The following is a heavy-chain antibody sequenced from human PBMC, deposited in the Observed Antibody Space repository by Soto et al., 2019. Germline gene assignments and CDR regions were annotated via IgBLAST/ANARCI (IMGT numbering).Heavy chain of an antibody. CDR1: GFTFSTYA. Sequence: GGSLRLSCAASGFTFSTYAMTWVRQAPGKGLEWVSAISASGGSTYYADSVKGRFTISRDNSKNTLYLQMNSLKTEDTAVYYCVRYCSGGSCPDAFDIWGQGTMVTVSS. CDR3: VRYCSGGSCPDAFDI. CDR2: ISASGGST. D-gene: IGHD2-15*01. J-gene: IGHJ3*02. V-gene: IGHV3-23*01.